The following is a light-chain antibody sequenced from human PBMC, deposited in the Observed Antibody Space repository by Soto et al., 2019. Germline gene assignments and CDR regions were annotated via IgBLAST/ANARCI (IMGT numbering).Light chain of an antibody. Sequence: QSALTQPASVSGSPGQSTTISCTGTSSDIGGYNYVSWYQQLPGEAPKLIIYDVSDGPSGVSTRFSGSKSGNTASLTISGLQAEDEGDYYCSSFTSRHTYVFGTGTKLTVL. CDR3: SSFTSRHTYV. V-gene: IGLV2-14*01. CDR1: SSDIGGYNY. J-gene: IGLJ1*01. CDR2: DVS.